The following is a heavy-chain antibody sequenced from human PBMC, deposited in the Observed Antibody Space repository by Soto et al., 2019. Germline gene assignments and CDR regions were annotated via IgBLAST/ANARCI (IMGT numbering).Heavy chain of an antibody. J-gene: IGHJ6*02. Sequence: ASVKVSCKASGFTFTSSAVQWVRQARGQRLEWIGWIVVGSGNTNYAQKFQERVTITRDMSTSTAYMELSSLRSEDTAVYYCAAGLTYYYGMDVWGQGTTVTVSS. V-gene: IGHV1-58*01. CDR1: GFTFTSSA. D-gene: IGHD2-21*02. CDR2: IVVGSGNT. CDR3: AAGLTYYYGMDV.